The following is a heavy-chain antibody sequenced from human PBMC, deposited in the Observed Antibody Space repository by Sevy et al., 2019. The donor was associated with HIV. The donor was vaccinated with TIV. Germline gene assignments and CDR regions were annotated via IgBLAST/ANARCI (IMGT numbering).Heavy chain of an antibody. J-gene: IGHJ4*02. CDR1: GGSISSSSYY. D-gene: IGHD3-22*01. CDR2: IYYSGST. V-gene: IGHV4-39*01. CDR3: AGRNDYYDSSGYYPLRYFDY. Sequence: SQTLSLTCTVSGGSISSSSYYWGWIRQPPGKGLEWIGSIYYSGSTYYNPSLKSRVTISVDTSKNQFSLKLSSVTAADTAVYYCAGRNDYYDSSGYYPLRYFDYWGQGTLVTVSS.